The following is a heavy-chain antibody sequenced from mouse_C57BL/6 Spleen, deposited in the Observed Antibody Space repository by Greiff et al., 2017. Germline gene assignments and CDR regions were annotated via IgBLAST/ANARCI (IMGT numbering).Heavy chain of an antibody. J-gene: IGHJ2*01. D-gene: IGHD1-1*01. CDR3: AREVYYYGSSSYFDY. CDR1: GYSITSGYY. CDR2: ISYDGSN. V-gene: IGHV3-6*01. Sequence: EVKLVESGPGLVKPSQSLSLTCSVTGYSITSGYYWNWIRQFPGNKLEWMGYISYDGSNNYNPSLKNRISITRDTSKNQFFLKLNSVTTEDTATYYCAREVYYYGSSSYFDYWGQGTTLTVSS.